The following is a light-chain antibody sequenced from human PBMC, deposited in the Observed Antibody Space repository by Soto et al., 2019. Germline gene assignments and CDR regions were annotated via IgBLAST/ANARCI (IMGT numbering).Light chain of an antibody. CDR2: GAS. Sequence: EIILTQSPASLSVSPGERATLSCRASQSVNNNLAWYQQKPGQAPRLLIYGASTRATGIPGRFRGSGSGTEFTLTITSLRSEDFAVYFCQQYNNLPPDTFGQGTKLEI. CDR3: QQYNNLPPDT. J-gene: IGKJ2*01. V-gene: IGKV3-15*01. CDR1: QSVNNN.